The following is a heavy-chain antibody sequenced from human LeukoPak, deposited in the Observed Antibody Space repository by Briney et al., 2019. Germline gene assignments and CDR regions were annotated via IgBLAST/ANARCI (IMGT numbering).Heavy chain of an antibody. J-gene: IGHJ4*02. D-gene: IGHD6-19*01. V-gene: IGHV4-59*01. Sequence: SETLSLTCTVSGGSISSYYWSWIRQPPGKGLEWIGYIYYSGSTNYNPSLKSRVTISVDTSKNQFSLKLSSVTAADTAVYYCARSRDGSGWYGSAPGLFDYWGQGTLVTVSS. CDR2: IYYSGST. CDR3: ARSRDGSGWYGSAPGLFDY. CDR1: GGSISSYY.